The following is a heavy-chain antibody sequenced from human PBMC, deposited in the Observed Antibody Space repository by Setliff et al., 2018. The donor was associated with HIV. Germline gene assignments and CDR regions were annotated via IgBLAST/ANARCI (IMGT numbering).Heavy chain of an antibody. CDR3: VRHGNQWLVTVDY. Sequence: SETLSLTCTVSGDSISSTTYYWGWIRQPPGKGLEWIGSIYPSGSAFYNPSLKSPVTMSVDTSRNQFSLKLSSVTAADPAIYYCVRHGNQWLVTVDYWGQGTLVTVSS. V-gene: IGHV4-39*01. CDR1: GDSISSTTYY. D-gene: IGHD6-19*01. J-gene: IGHJ4*02. CDR2: IYPSGSA.